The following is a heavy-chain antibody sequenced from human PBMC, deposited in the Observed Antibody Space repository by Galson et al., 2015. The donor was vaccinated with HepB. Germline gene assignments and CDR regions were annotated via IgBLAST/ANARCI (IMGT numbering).Heavy chain of an antibody. Sequence: SGYTFTGYYMHWVRQAPGQGLEWMGRINPNSGGTNYAQKFQGRVTMTRDTSISTAYMELSRLRSDDTAVYYCARGRGYCSSTSCYGGGNYYYYYMDVWGKGTTVTVSS. D-gene: IGHD2-2*01. CDR3: ARGRGYCSSTSCYGGGNYYYYYMDV. CDR1: GYTFTGYY. V-gene: IGHV1-2*06. J-gene: IGHJ6*03. CDR2: INPNSGGT.